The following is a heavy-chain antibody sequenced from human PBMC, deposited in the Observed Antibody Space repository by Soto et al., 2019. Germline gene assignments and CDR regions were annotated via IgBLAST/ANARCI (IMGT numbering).Heavy chain of an antibody. D-gene: IGHD2-15*01. CDR2: ISTTGGT. V-gene: IGHV3-13*01. CDR1: GFTFSTDD. J-gene: IGHJ4*02. CDR3: ARGRTISSCYDY. Sequence: EVQLVESGGGLVHPGGSLRLSCAASGFTFSTDDMHWVRQATGKGLDWVAAISTTGGTHYPDSVKGRFTISRDNAKNSLYLQINSLRAGDTAVYYCARGRTISSCYDYWGQGTLVTVSP.